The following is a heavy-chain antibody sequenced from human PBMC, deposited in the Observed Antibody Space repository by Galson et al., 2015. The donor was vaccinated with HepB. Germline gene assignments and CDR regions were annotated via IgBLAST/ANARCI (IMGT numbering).Heavy chain of an antibody. CDR3: ARIIVGGVFDM. CDR2: IYHSGST. CDR1: GGSISSGGYY. Sequence: QVQLQESGPGLVKPSETLSLTCTVSGGSISSGGYYWSWIRQHPGKGLEWIGYIYHSGSTYYNPSLKRRVTISVDTSKNQFSLKLSSVTAADTAVYYCARIIVGGVFDMWGQGTMVTVSS. D-gene: IGHD3-10*01. V-gene: IGHV4-31*03. J-gene: IGHJ3*02.